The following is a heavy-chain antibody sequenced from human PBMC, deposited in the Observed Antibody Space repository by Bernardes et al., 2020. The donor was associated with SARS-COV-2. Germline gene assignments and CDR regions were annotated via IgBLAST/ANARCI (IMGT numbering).Heavy chain of an antibody. CDR2: IYSGGST. CDR3: ARERGLGEDYYGMDV. J-gene: IGHJ6*02. Sequence: GWSLRLSCAASGFTVSSNYMSWVRQAPGKGLEWVSVIYSGGSTYYADSVKGRFTISRDNSKNTLYLQMNSLRAEETAVYYCARERGLGEDYYGMDVWGQGTTVTVSS. D-gene: IGHD3-10*01. V-gene: IGHV3-66*01. CDR1: GFTVSSNY.